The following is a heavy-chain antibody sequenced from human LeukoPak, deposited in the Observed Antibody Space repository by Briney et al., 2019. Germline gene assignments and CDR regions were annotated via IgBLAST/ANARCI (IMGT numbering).Heavy chain of an antibody. J-gene: IGHJ4*02. CDR2: ISVRSTYI. D-gene: IGHD3-22*01. CDR3: VRLRRNSDTSGFYYYYDF. CDR1: GYTFSSYS. Sequence: GGSLRLSCLASGYTFSSYSINWVRQAPGKGLEWVSSISVRSTYIYYADSVRGRFRISRDDARDSLYPQMNSLRAEDTAVYYCVRLRRNSDTSGFYYYYDFWGQGTLVTVSS. V-gene: IGHV3-21*01.